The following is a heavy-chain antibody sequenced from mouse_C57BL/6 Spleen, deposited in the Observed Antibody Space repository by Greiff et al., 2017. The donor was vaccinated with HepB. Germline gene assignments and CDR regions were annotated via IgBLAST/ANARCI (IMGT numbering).Heavy chain of an antibody. Sequence: EVKLMESGEGLVKPGGSLKLSCAASGFTFSSYAMSWVRQTPERRLEWVAYISSGGDYIYYADPVKGRFTISRDNARNTLYLQMSSLKSEDTAMYYCTREDYDYDGAMDYWGQGTSVTVSS. D-gene: IGHD2-4*01. CDR1: GFTFSSYA. J-gene: IGHJ4*01. V-gene: IGHV5-9-1*02. CDR3: TREDYDYDGAMDY. CDR2: ISSGGDYI.